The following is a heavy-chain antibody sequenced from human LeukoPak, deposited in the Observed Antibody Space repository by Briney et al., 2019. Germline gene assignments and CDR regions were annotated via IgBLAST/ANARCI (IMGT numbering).Heavy chain of an antibody. Sequence: GGSLRLSCAASGSTFSRYWMHWVRQAPGKGLVWVSRIHSDGSSTSYADSVKGRFTISRDNAKHTLYLQMISLGAEDTAVYYCARAYSDSSGYYPPYFDYWGQGTLVTVSS. CDR3: ARAYSDSSGYYPPYFDY. J-gene: IGHJ4*02. V-gene: IGHV3-74*01. CDR1: GSTFSRYW. CDR2: IHSDGSST. D-gene: IGHD3-22*01.